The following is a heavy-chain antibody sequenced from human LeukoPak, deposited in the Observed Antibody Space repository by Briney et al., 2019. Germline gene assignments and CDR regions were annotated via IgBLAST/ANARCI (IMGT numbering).Heavy chain of an antibody. Sequence: ASVKVSCKASGYTFTGYYMHWVRQAPGQGLEWMGWINPNSGGTNYAQKFQGRVTMTRDTSISTAYMELSRLRSDDTAVYYCARDSFALFGIVMVRGVILPNFDYWGQGTLVTVSS. V-gene: IGHV1-2*02. CDR2: INPNSGGT. D-gene: IGHD3-10*01. CDR3: ARDSFALFGIVMVRGVILPNFDY. J-gene: IGHJ4*02. CDR1: GYTFTGYY.